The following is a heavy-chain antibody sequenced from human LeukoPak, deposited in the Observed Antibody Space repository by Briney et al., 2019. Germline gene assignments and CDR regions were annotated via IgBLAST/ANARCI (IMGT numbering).Heavy chain of an antibody. J-gene: IGHJ5*01. CDR2: IYYSGSP. D-gene: IGHD3-16*01. CDR1: GGSISSSSYY. CDR3: AGQGAFIS. Sequence: SETLSLTCTVSGGSISSSSYYWGWPRQPPGEGLEWIGCIYYSGSPFYNPSLKSSFTISVDTSKTLFPLTWRFVPPAARAVFLCAGQGAFISWGHGTPVTVSS. V-gene: IGHV4-39*01.